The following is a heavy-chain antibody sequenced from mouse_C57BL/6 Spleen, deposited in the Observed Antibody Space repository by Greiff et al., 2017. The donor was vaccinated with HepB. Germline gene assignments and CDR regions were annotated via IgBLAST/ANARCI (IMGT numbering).Heavy chain of an antibody. D-gene: IGHD1-1*01. CDR2: INPSNGGT. CDR3: ARWEVVAGNWYFDV. J-gene: IGHJ1*03. Sequence: QVQLQQPGTELVKPGASVKLSCKASGYTFTSYWMHWVKQRPGQGLEWIGNINPSNGGTNYNEKFKSKATLTVDKSSSTAYMQLSSLTSEDSAVYYCARWEVVAGNWYFDVWGTGTTVTVSS. V-gene: IGHV1-53*01. CDR1: GYTFTSYW.